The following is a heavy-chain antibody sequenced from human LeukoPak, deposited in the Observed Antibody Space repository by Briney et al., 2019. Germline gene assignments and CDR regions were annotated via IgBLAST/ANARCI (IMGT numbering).Heavy chain of an antibody. D-gene: IGHD5-24*01. J-gene: IGHJ4*02. CDR3: AKRDGSNEDFDF. CDR2: ISGSGGST. V-gene: IGHV3-23*01. CDR1: GFTFSTYA. Sequence: PGGSLRLSCAASGFTFSTYAMSWVRKTQEKGLEGVSAISGSGGSTYYADSVKGRFTISRDNSKNTLYLQMNSLRAEDTAVYYCAKRDGSNEDFDFWGQGTLVTVSS.